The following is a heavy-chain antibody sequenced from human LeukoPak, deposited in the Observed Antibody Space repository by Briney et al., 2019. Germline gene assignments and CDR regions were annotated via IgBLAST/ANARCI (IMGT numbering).Heavy chain of an antibody. V-gene: IGHV3-30-3*02. Sequence: GGSLRLSCAASGFTFSNYAMHWVRQAPGKGLEWVAVVSYDGNNLYYADSVKGRFTISRDNSKNTLYLQMNSLRAEDTAVYYCAKDPYRASSGLVDYWGQGTLVTVSS. J-gene: IGHJ4*02. CDR2: VSYDGNNL. CDR1: GFTFSNYA. D-gene: IGHD5-12*01. CDR3: AKDPYRASSGLVDY.